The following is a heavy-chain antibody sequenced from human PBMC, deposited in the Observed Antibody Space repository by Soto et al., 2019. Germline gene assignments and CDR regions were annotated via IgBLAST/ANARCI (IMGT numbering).Heavy chain of an antibody. Sequence: PSETLSLTCTVSGDSVSSGGYYWSWIRQPPGKGLEWIGYIYSSGSANYNPSLKSRVTISRGTSKNQISLKAASVTAADTAGYYCARGFSSVSMDAWGQGTTVTVSS. J-gene: IGHJ6*02. D-gene: IGHD6-19*01. CDR2: IYSSGSA. CDR3: ARGFSSVSMDA. CDR1: GDSVSSGGYY. V-gene: IGHV4-61*08.